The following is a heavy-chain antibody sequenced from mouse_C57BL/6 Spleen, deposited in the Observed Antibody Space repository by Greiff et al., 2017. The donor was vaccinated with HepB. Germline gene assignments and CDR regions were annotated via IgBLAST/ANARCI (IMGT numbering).Heavy chain of an antibody. J-gene: IGHJ4*01. V-gene: IGHV5-4*01. Sequence: EVHLVESGGGLVKPGGSLKLSCAASGFTFSSYAMSWVRQTPEKRLEWVATISDGGSYTYYPDNVKGRFTISRDNAKNNLYLQMSHLKSEDTAMYYCAREVKKKVYAMDYWGQGTSVTVSS. CDR3: AREVKKKVYAMDY. CDR1: GFTFSSYA. CDR2: ISDGGSYT. D-gene: IGHD2-13*01.